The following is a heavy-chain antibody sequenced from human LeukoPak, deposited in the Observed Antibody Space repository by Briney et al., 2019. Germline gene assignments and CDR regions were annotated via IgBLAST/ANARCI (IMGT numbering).Heavy chain of an antibody. CDR3: ARQYSSSFCFDY. V-gene: IGHV3-33*01. J-gene: IGHJ4*02. CDR1: GLSFGGYG. CDR2: IWYDGSNK. Sequence: GGSLRLSCEASGLSFGGYGMHWVRQAPGKGLEWVAIIWYDGSNKYYADSVKGRFTISRDNSKNTLYLQMNSLRAEDTAVYYCARQYSSSFCFDYWGQGTLVTVSS. D-gene: IGHD6-6*01.